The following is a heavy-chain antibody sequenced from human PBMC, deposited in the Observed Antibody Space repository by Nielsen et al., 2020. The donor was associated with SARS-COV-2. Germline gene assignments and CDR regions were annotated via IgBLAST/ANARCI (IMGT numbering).Heavy chain of an antibody. V-gene: IGHV4-59*12. Sequence: GSLRLSCTVSGGSISSYYWSWIRQPPGKGLEWIGYIYYSGSTNYNPSLKSRVTISVDTSKNQFSLKLSSVTAADTAVYYCARDGYDILTGYYMRDFDYWGQGTLVTVSS. CDR1: GGSISSYY. D-gene: IGHD3-9*01. CDR2: IYYSGST. CDR3: ARDGYDILTGYYMRDFDY. J-gene: IGHJ4*02.